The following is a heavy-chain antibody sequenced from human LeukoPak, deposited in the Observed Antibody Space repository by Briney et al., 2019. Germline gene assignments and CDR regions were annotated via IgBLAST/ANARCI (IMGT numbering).Heavy chain of an antibody. J-gene: IGHJ4*02. V-gene: IGHV5-51*01. CDR3: ARSLGTGSYYFDY. CDR2: IYPGDSDT. Sequence: GESLKISCKGSGHTFTNYWIAWVRQMPGKGLEWMGIIYPGDSDTRYSPSFQGQVTISADKSISTAYLQWNSLKASDTAMYYCARSLGTGSYYFDYWGQGTLVTVSS. D-gene: IGHD3/OR15-3a*01. CDR1: GHTFTNYW.